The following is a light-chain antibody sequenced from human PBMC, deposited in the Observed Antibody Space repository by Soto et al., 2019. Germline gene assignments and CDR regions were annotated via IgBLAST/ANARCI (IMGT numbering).Light chain of an antibody. J-gene: IGKJ2*01. V-gene: IGKV3-20*01. CDR3: QQYGSSPVT. Sequence: EIVLTQSPGSLSLSPGERATLSCRGSQSVTSSYLAWYQQKPGQAPRLLIYAASSRATGIPDRFSGSGSGTDFTLTISRLEPEDFAVYYCQQYGSSPVTFGQGTKLEIK. CDR1: QSVTSSY. CDR2: AAS.